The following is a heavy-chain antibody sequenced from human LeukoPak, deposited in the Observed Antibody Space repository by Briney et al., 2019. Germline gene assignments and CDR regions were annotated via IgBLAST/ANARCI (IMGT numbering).Heavy chain of an antibody. J-gene: IGHJ6*02. CDR2: INHSGST. CDR1: GGSFSGYY. CDR3: ARVWGYGGNSGWNYYYYGMDV. Sequence: SETLSLTCAVYGGSFSGYYWSWIRQPPGKGLEWIGEINHSGSTNYNPSLKSRVTISVDTSKNQFSLKLSSVTAADTAAYYCARVWGYGGNSGWNYYYYGMDVWGQGTTVTVSS. V-gene: IGHV4-34*01. D-gene: IGHD4-17*01.